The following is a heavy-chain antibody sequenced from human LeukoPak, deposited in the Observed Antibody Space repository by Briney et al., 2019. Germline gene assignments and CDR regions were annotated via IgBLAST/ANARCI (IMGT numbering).Heavy chain of an antibody. CDR1: GYTFTSYA. J-gene: IGHJ5*02. Sequence: ASVKVSCKASGYTFTSYAMHWVRQAPGQRLEWMGWTNAGNGNTKYSQKFQGRVTITRDTSASTAYMELSSLRSEDTAVYYCASAVVPAAIGWFDPWGQGTLVTVSS. CDR2: TNAGNGNT. D-gene: IGHD2-2*01. V-gene: IGHV1-3*01. CDR3: ASAVVPAAIGWFDP.